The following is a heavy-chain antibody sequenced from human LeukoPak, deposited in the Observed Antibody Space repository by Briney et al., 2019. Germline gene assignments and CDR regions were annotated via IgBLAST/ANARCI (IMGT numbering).Heavy chain of an antibody. CDR2: INPNSGGT. CDR3: ARAEEIAAAGTSWFDP. CDR1: GYTFTSNY. V-gene: IGHV1-2*02. Sequence: ASVKVSCKASGYTFTSNYMHWVRQAPGQGLEWMGWINPNSGGTNYAQKFQGRVTMTRDTSISTAYMELSRLRSDDTAVYYCARAEEIAAAGTSWFDPWGQGTLVTVSS. J-gene: IGHJ5*02. D-gene: IGHD6-13*01.